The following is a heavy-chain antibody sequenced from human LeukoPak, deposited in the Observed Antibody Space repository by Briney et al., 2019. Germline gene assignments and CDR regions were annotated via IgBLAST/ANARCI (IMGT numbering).Heavy chain of an antibody. J-gene: IGHJ6*02. CDR3: ARVEMTTVTTSYYYYGMDV. CDR1: GYTFSGYY. CDR2: INPNSGGT. Sequence: ASVKVSCKASGYTFSGYYMHWVRRAPGQGLEWMGWINPNSGGTNYAQKFQGRVTMTRNTSISTAYMELSSLRSEDTAVYYCARVEMTTVTTSYYYYGMDVWGQGTTVTVSS. V-gene: IGHV1-2*02. D-gene: IGHD4-17*01.